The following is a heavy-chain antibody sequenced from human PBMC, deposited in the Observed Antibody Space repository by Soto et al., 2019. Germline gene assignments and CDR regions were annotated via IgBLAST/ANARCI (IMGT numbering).Heavy chain of an antibody. CDR1: SGYISNNNYL. D-gene: IGHD3-10*01. CDR2: IYYSGST. V-gene: IGHV4-39*01. Sequence: PSETLSLTCTVSSGYISNNNYLWGWIRQPPGKGLEWIGNIYYSGSTFYNPSLKSRVTIAVDTSKNQFSLILTSVTAADTAVYYCARVLRDYPFYYYYMDVWGKGTTVTVSS. J-gene: IGHJ6*03. CDR3: ARVLRDYPFYYYYMDV.